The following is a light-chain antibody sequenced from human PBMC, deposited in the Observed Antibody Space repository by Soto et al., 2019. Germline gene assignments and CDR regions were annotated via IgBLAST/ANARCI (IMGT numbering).Light chain of an antibody. Sequence: EIVMTQSPATLSVSPGERATLSCRASQSVSNNLAWYHQKPGQAPRLIYGASTRATAIPARFSGSGSGTEFTLTISRLQSEDFAIYECQQYNNWPLTFGQGTRLEI. J-gene: IGKJ5*01. CDR2: GAS. V-gene: IGKV3-15*01. CDR3: QQYNNWPLT. CDR1: QSVSNN.